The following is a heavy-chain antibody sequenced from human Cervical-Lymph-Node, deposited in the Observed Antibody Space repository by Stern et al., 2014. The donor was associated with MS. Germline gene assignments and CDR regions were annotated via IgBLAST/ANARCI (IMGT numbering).Heavy chain of an antibody. CDR2: IIGIFGPA. J-gene: IGHJ6*02. CDR1: GGTFRNYA. D-gene: IGHD4-11*01. Sequence: QVQLVQSGAEVKKPGSSVKVSCQASGGTFRNYALSWVRQAPGQGLEWMGGIIGIFGPANYAQKFQGRVTITADESTAYMDLSGLTSEDTAVYYCARPLNNNYAVRGVSKKYYALDVWGQGTAVIVSS. CDR3: ARPLNNNYAVRGVSKKYYALDV. V-gene: IGHV1-69*01.